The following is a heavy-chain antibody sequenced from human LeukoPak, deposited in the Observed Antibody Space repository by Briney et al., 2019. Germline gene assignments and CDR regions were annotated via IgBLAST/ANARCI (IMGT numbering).Heavy chain of an antibody. CDR3: ARAGDGYNPFDY. D-gene: IGHD5-24*01. Sequence: PGGSLRLSCAASGFTVSSNYMSWVRQAPGKGLEWVSVIYSGGSTYYADSVKGRFTISRDNSKNTLYLQMNSLGAEDTAVYYCARAGDGYNPFDYWGQGTLVTVSS. J-gene: IGHJ4*02. CDR2: IYSGGST. V-gene: IGHV3-66*01. CDR1: GFTVSSNY.